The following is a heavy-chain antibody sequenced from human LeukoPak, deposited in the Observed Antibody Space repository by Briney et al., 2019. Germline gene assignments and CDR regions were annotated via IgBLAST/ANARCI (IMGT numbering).Heavy chain of an antibody. V-gene: IGHV3-33*01. CDR2: IWCDGSNK. Sequence: PGRSLRLSCAASGFTFSSYGMHWVRQAPGKGLEWVAVIWCDGSNKYYADSVKGRFTISRDNSKNTLYLQMNSLRAEDTAVYYCAREGRVVPAAMRNYYYGMDVWGRGTTVTVSS. J-gene: IGHJ6*04. CDR3: AREGRVVPAAMRNYYYGMDV. D-gene: IGHD2-2*01. CDR1: GFTFSSYG.